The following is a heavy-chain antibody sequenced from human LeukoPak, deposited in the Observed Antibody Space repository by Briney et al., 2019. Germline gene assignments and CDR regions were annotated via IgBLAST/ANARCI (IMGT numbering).Heavy chain of an antibody. CDR2: INHIGST. V-gene: IGHV4-34*01. CDR3: ARGPTDYDFWSGYYRTLYYMDV. CDR1: GGSFSGYY. J-gene: IGHJ6*03. Sequence: SETLSLTCAVYGGSFSGYYWSWIRQPPGKGREWIGEINHIGSTNYNPSLKSRVTISVDTSKNQFSLKLSSVTAADTAVYYCARGPTDYDFWSGYYRTLYYMDVWGKGTTVTVSS. D-gene: IGHD3-3*01.